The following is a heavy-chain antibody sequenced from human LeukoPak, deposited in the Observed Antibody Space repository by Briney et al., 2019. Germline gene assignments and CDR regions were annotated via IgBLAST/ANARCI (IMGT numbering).Heavy chain of an antibody. D-gene: IGHD1-26*01. CDR2: INTDGSST. J-gene: IGHJ4*02. CDR1: GFTFSSYW. CDR3: ARAADIVGATLDY. Sequence: GGSLRLSCAASGFTFSSYWMHWVRQAPGKGLVWVSRINTDGSSTSYADSVKGRFTISRDNAKNTLYLQMNSLRAEDTAVYYCARAADIVGATLDYWGQGTLVTVSS. V-gene: IGHV3-74*01.